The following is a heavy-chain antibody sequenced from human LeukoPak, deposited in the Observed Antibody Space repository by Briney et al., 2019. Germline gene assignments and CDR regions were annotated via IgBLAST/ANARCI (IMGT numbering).Heavy chain of an antibody. CDR3: ARLRSDYDDYYYYGMDV. CDR1: GGSISSYY. V-gene: IGHV4-59*08. CDR2: IYYSGST. Sequence: PSETLSLTCTVSGGSISSYYWSWIRQPPGKGLEGIGYIYYSGSTNYNPSLKSRVTISVDTSKNQFSLKLSSVTAADTGVYYCARLRSDYDDYYYYGMDVWGQGTTVTVSS. J-gene: IGHJ6*02. D-gene: IGHD4-17*01.